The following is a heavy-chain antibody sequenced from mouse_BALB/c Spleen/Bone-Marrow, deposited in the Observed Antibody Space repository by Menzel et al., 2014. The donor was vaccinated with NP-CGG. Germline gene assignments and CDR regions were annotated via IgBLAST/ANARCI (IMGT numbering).Heavy chain of an antibody. Sequence: QVQLQQPGAELVKPGASVKLSCRASGYTFTTYWMHWVKQRPGQGLEWIGEINPSNGRTNYNEKFKSKATLTVDKSSSSAYMQHSSLTSEDSAVYYCAMDYGYDAGFAWFVYWGQGTLVTVSA. CDR2: INPSNGRT. J-gene: IGHJ3*01. D-gene: IGHD2-14*01. CDR1: GYTFTTYW. CDR3: AMDYGYDAGFAWFVY. V-gene: IGHV1S81*02.